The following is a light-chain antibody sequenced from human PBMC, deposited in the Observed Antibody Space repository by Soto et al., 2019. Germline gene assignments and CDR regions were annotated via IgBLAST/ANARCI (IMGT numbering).Light chain of an antibody. CDR3: NSYTSSSTSYV. V-gene: IGLV2-14*01. J-gene: IGLJ1*01. Sequence: QSALTQPASVSGSPGQSITISCTGTSTDVGDYNYVSWYQQHPGKAPKLMIYDVSNRPSGVSNRFSGSKSDNTASLTISGLQAEDEADYYCNSYTSSSTSYVFGTGTKVTVL. CDR2: DVS. CDR1: STDVGDYNY.